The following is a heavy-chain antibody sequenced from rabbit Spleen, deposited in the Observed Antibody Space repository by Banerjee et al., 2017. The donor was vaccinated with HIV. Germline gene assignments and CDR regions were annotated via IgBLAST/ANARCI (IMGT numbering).Heavy chain of an antibody. CDR1: GFDLSSYYY. CDR3: ARDDDTRGYSFDL. D-gene: IGHD1-1*01. CDR2: IGVGNEAT. V-gene: IGHV1S45*01. J-gene: IGHJ4*01. Sequence: QEQLEESGGGLVKPEGSLTLTCKASGFDLSSYYYMCWVRQAPGKGLEWIGCIGVGNEATYYASWAKGRFTISKTSSTTVALQLNSLIAADTATYFCARDDDTRGYSFDLWGPGTLVTVS.